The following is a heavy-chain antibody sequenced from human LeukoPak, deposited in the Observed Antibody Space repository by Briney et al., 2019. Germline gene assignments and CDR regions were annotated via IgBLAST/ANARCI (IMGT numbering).Heavy chain of an antibody. CDR2: ISGSGGST. D-gene: IGHD6-19*01. V-gene: IGHV3-23*01. J-gene: IGHJ4*02. CDR1: GFTFSSYA. CDR3: AKGQQWPVVGLEFDY. Sequence: GGSLRLSCAASGFTFSSYAMSWVRQAPGKGLEWVSAISGSGGSTYYADSVKGRFTISRDNSKNTLYLQMNSLRAEDTAVYYCAKGQQWPVVGLEFDYWGQGTLVTVSS.